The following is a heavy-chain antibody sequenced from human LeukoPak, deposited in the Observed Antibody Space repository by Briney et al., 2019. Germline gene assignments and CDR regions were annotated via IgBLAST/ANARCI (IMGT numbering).Heavy chain of an antibody. CDR3: ANRGYSGYPFDY. Sequence: GGSLRLSCAASGFTFSSYAMSWVRQAPGKGLEWVSAISGSGGSTYYADSVKGRFTISRDNSKNTLYLQMNSLRADDTPVYYCANRGYSGYPFDYWGQGTLVTVSS. D-gene: IGHD5-12*01. J-gene: IGHJ4*02. V-gene: IGHV3-23*01. CDR1: GFTFSSYA. CDR2: ISGSGGST.